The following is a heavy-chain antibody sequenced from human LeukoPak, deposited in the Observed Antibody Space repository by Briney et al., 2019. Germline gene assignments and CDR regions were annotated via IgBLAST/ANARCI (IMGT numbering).Heavy chain of an antibody. D-gene: IGHD1-14*01. V-gene: IGHV4-59*08. J-gene: IGHJ4*02. Sequence: SETLSLTCTFSCGSLCCKHWGWIGPPLGKGPEWIGYIFYVGSTIDNPSLKSRVTISVDTSKSQFSLQLSSVTAADTAVYYCARIITGTVALDYWGQGTLVTVSS. CDR2: IFYVGST. CDR3: ARIITGTVALDY. CDR1: CGSLCCKH.